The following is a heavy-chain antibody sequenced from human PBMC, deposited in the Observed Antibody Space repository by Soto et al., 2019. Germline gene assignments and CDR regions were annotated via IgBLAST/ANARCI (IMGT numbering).Heavy chain of an antibody. D-gene: IGHD2-2*03. J-gene: IGHJ3*01. CDR1: GFTFSGYW. CDR3: ARGWIGDLNDAFDV. CDR2: INSYGSST. V-gene: IGHV3-74*01. Sequence: EVQLVESGGGLVQPGGSLRLSCTASGFTFSGYWMHWVRQAPGKGLVWVSRINSYGSSTTYADSVKGRFTISRDNAESKLYLQMNSLRAEDTAIYYCARGWIGDLNDAFDVWGQGTMVTVSS.